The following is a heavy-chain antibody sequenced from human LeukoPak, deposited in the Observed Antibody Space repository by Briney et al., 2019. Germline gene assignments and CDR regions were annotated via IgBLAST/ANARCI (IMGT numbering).Heavy chain of an antibody. V-gene: IGHV1-8*01. CDR2: MNPNSGNT. D-gene: IGHD2-15*01. Sequence: ASVKVSCKASEYTFTSYDINWVRQATGQGLEWMGWMNPNSGNTVYAQRFQGRVTMTRDTSISTAYMELSSLRSEDTAVYYCASPVASGYYGMDVWGQGTTVTVSS. CDR1: EYTFTSYD. J-gene: IGHJ6*02. CDR3: ASPVASGYYGMDV.